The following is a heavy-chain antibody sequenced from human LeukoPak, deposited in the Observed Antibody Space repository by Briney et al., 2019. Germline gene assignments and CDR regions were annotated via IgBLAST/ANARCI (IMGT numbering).Heavy chain of an antibody. Sequence: GRSLRLSCAASGFTFSSYDMHWVRQAPGKGLEWVAVISYDGSNKYYAASVKGRFTISRDNSKNTLYLQMNSRRPEDTAVYYCAKDPSGDSFGSYGLDVWGQGTTVTVSS. CDR2: ISYDGSNK. CDR3: AKDPSGDSFGSYGLDV. D-gene: IGHD5-18*01. V-gene: IGHV3-30*18. J-gene: IGHJ6*02. CDR1: GFTFSSYD.